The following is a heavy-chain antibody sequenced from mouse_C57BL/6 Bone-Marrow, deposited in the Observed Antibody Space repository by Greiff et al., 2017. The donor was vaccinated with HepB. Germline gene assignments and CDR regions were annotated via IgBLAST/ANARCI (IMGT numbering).Heavy chain of an antibody. CDR2: INPSTGGT. CDR1: GYSFTGYY. Sequence: EVQLQQSGPELVKPGASVKISCKASGYSFTGYYMNWVKQSPEKSLEWIGEINPSTGGTTYNQKFKAKDTLTVDKSSSTAYMQLKSLTSEDSAVYYCARRELWLRRGFAYWGQGTLVTVSA. J-gene: IGHJ3*01. CDR3: ARRELWLRRGFAY. D-gene: IGHD2-2*01. V-gene: IGHV1-42*01.